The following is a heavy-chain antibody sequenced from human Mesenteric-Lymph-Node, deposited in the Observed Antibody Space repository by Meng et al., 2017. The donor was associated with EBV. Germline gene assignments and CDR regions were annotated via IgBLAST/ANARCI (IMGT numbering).Heavy chain of an antibody. Sequence: QVQLVESGAEVKKPGASVKVSCKASGYTFTNYAINWVRQAPGQGLEWMGWINPNTGGTKYAQKFQGWVTLTRDTSISTAYMELSRLRSDDTAVYYCARGRYELIWGLFDPWGQGTLVTVS. CDR1: GYTFTNYA. D-gene: IGHD1-1*01. J-gene: IGHJ5*02. CDR3: ARGRYELIWGLFDP. CDR2: INPNTGGT. V-gene: IGHV1-2*04.